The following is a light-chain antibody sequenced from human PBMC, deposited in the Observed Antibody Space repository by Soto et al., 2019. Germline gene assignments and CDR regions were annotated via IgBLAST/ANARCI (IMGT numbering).Light chain of an antibody. Sequence: EIVLTQSTGTLSLSPGERATLSCRASQSVSSSYLAWYQQKPGQAPRLLIYGASSRATGIPDRFSGSGSSTDFTLTISRLEPEDLSVYYCQQYGSSPRTFGQGTKLEIK. J-gene: IGKJ2*01. V-gene: IGKV3-20*01. CDR1: QSVSSSY. CDR3: QQYGSSPRT. CDR2: GAS.